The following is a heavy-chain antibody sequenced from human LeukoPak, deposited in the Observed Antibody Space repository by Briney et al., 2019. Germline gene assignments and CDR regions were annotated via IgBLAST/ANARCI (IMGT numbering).Heavy chain of an antibody. D-gene: IGHD6-19*01. CDR2: ISSSSSYI. J-gene: IGHJ6*02. V-gene: IGHV3-21*01. Sequence: GGSLRLSCAASGFTFSSYSMNWVRQAPGKGLEWVSSISSSSSYIYYADSVKGRFTISRDNAENSLYLQMNSLRAEDTAVYYCGRPQKVYQWLALMDVWGQGITVTVSS. CDR3: GRPQKVYQWLALMDV. CDR1: GFTFSSYS.